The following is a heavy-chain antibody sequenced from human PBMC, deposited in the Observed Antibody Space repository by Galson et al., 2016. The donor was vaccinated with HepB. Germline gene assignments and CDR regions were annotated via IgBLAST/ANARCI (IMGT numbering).Heavy chain of an antibody. D-gene: IGHD6-13*01. Sequence: SLRLSCAASGFTFSSNAMHWVRQAPGKGLEWVSSIKNSNSDVYYEDSVKGRFTISRDNAENSLYLQMDSLTAEDTAMYYCARARIAALGTGAFDMWGQGTMVTVSS. CDR1: GFTFSSNA. V-gene: IGHV3-21*01. CDR2: IKNSNSDV. J-gene: IGHJ3*02. CDR3: ARARIAALGTGAFDM.